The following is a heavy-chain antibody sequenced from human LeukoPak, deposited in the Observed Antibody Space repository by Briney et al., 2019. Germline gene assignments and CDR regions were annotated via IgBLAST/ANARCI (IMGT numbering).Heavy chain of an antibody. V-gene: IGHV3-21*01. CDR2: ISSSSSYI. D-gene: IGHD3-22*01. CDR3: ARDSRDSSGLADAFDI. J-gene: IGHJ3*02. Sequence: GGSLRLSCAASGFTFSSYSMNWVRQAPGKGLEWVSSISSSSSYIYYADSVKGRFTISRDNAKNSLYLQMNSLRAEDTAVYYCARDSRDSSGLADAFDIWGQGTMVTVSS. CDR1: GFTFSSYS.